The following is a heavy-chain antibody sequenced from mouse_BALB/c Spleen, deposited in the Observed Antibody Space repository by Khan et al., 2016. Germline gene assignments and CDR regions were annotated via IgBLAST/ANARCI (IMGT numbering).Heavy chain of an antibody. CDR3: AKANWDVIYDYAMDY. CDR1: GFSFTSYG. V-gene: IGHV2-5*01. J-gene: IGHJ4*01. CDR2: IWRGGST. Sequence: VELVESGPGLVQPSQSLSITCTVSGFSFTSYGVHWVRQSPGKGLEWLGVIWRGGSTDYNAALISRLSITKDKSKSQVFFKMNSLQADDTAIYYCAKANWDVIYDYAMDYWGQGNAVTVSS. D-gene: IGHD4-1*01.